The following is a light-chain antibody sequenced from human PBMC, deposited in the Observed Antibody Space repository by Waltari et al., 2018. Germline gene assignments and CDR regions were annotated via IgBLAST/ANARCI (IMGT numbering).Light chain of an antibody. V-gene: IGKV1-5*03. CDR1: QSISIW. CDR3: QHYNNYPVA. CDR2: KPF. Sequence: DIQMTQSPSTLSASVGNRVTITCRASQSISIWLAWYQQKPGKAPKLLISKPFSLESGVPSRFSGSCSGTEFTLTISNLQPDDFATYYCQHYNNYPVAFGQGTKLEI. J-gene: IGKJ2*01.